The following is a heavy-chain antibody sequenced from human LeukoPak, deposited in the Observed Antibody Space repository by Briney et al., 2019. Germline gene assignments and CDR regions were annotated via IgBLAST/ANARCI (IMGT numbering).Heavy chain of an antibody. CDR3: TRDPHYYHGNPHDF. J-gene: IGHJ4*02. CDR1: GFTFGDYA. Sequence: GGSLRLSCTASGFTFGDYALSWFRQAPGKGLEWLSFTRSKDHSGTTEYAASVRGRFTISRDDSNSIAYLQMSSLIIEDTAVYFCTRDPHYYHGNPHDFWGQGTRVTVSS. V-gene: IGHV3-49*03. D-gene: IGHD4-23*01. CDR2: TRSKDHSGTT.